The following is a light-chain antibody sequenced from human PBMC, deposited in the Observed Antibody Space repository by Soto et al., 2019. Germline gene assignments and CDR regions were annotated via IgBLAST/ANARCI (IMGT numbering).Light chain of an antibody. J-gene: IGKJ2*01. V-gene: IGKV3-20*01. CDR1: QSLSSTY. Sequence: DILLTQSPGTLSLSPGERTSLSYRASQSLSSTYLAWYQQKPGQAPRLLIFGASSRATGVPDRFSGSGSGTDFTLTISRLEPEDFAVYYCQQYAISPTTFGQGTKLEIK. CDR2: GAS. CDR3: QQYAISPTT.